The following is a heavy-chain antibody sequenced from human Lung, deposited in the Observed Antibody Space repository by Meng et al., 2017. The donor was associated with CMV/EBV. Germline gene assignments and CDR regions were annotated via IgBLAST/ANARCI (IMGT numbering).Heavy chain of an antibody. J-gene: IGHJ1*01. CDR2: IPHRGSS. CDR1: GDSITNHNW. CDR3: LRRSGGSV. V-gene: IGHV4-4*02. D-gene: IGHD3-10*01. Sequence: QVRLRGSGPALVKPAETRSLTCAVSGDSITNHNWWAWVRQPPGKGLEWIGEIPHRGSSAYNPSLKSRVSMSIDKSKNQFSLKLTSVTAADTAVYHCLRRSGGSVWGQGTLVTVSS.